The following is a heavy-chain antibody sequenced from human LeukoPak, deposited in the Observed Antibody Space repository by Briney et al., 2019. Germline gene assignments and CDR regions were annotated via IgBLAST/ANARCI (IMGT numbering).Heavy chain of an antibody. CDR3: AKVYGGNLEY. D-gene: IGHD4-23*01. J-gene: IGHJ4*02. CDR2: ISYDGSNK. CDR1: GFTFSSYG. Sequence: GGSLRLSCAASGFTFSSYGMHWVRQAPGKGLEWVAVISYDGSNKYYADSVKGRFTISRDNSKNTLYLQMNSLRAEDTAVYYCAKVYGGNLEYWGQGTLVTVSS. V-gene: IGHV3-30*18.